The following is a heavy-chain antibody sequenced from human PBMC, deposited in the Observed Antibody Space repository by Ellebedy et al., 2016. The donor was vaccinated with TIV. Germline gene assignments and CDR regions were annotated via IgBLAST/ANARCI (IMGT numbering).Heavy chain of an antibody. CDR1: GFTFRNYG. CDR2: IQSDGSQK. D-gene: IGHD1-1*01. CDR3: ARGGRGTFESAY. V-gene: IGHV3-30*02. J-gene: IGHJ4*02. Sequence: PGGSLRLSCAASGFTFRNYGMHWVRQAPGKGLEWVTFIQSDGSQKFYSDSVKGRFTISRDNSESTLFLLMNSLRADDTAVYYCARGGRGTFESAYWGQGTLVTVSS.